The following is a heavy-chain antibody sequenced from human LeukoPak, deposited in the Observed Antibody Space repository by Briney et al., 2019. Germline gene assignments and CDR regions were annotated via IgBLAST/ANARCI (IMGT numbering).Heavy chain of an antibody. Sequence: ASVKVSCKASGYTFTSYGISWVRQAPGQGLEWMGWINPNSGGTNYAQKFQGRVTMTRDTSISTAYMELSRLRSDDTAVYYCARDLDSSGWYDYWGQGTLVTVSS. CDR2: INPNSGGT. J-gene: IGHJ4*02. D-gene: IGHD6-19*01. CDR3: ARDLDSSGWYDY. CDR1: GYTFTSYG. V-gene: IGHV1-2*02.